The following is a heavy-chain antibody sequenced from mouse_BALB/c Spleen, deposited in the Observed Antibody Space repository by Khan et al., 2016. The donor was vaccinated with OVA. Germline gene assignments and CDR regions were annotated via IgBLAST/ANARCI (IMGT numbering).Heavy chain of an antibody. Sequence: QIQLVQSGPELKKPGETVRISCKASGFTFTNYGMNWVKQAPGKGLKWMGWINTNTGAPTFAEEFKERFAFSVETYASTDYLQINNLKHEDTATCSSARGSYLYGSWFAYWGQGTLVTVSA. J-gene: IGHJ3*01. D-gene: IGHD1-2*01. CDR1: GFTFTNYG. CDR2: INTNTGAP. V-gene: IGHV9-3*02. CDR3: ARGSYLYGSWFAY.